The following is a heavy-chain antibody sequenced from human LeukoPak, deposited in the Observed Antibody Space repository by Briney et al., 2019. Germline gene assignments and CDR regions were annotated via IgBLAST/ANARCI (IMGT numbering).Heavy chain of an antibody. Sequence: GASVKVSCKTSGYSFTGYFIHWVRQAPGQGFEWLGWINPNSGGTKYAQKFQDRVSMTRDTSIGAAYMELNSLRLDDTAVYYCAGGVAAAGSRLDPWGQGTLITVSS. CDR3: AGGVAAAGSRLDP. J-gene: IGHJ5*02. CDR1: GYSFTGYF. CDR2: INPNSGGT. D-gene: IGHD6-13*01. V-gene: IGHV1-2*02.